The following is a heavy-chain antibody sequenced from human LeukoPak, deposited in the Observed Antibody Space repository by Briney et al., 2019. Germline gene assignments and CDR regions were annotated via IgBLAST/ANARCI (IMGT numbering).Heavy chain of an antibody. V-gene: IGHV4-34*01. Sequence: SETLSLTCAVYGGSFSGYYWSWIRQPPGKGLEWIGEINHSGSTNYNPSLKNRVSMSVDMSKNQFSLKLRSVTAADTAVYFCAREGYSSGWNDCWGQGTLVTVSS. CDR1: GGSFSGYY. CDR3: AREGYSSGWNDC. CDR2: INHSGST. J-gene: IGHJ4*02. D-gene: IGHD6-19*01.